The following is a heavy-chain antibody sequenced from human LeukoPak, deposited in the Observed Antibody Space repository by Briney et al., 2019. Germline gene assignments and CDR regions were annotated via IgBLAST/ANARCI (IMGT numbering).Heavy chain of an antibody. CDR1: GYSFTTYW. J-gene: IGHJ4*02. Sequence: GESLKISGKGSGYSFTTYWIGWVRQMPGKGLKWMGIIYPCDSDPRYSPSFQGQVTFSADKSISTAYLQWSSLKASDTAMYYCARQISSSSVSDYWGQGTLVIVSS. CDR3: ARQISSSSVSDY. D-gene: IGHD6-6*01. CDR2: IYPCDSDP. V-gene: IGHV5-51*01.